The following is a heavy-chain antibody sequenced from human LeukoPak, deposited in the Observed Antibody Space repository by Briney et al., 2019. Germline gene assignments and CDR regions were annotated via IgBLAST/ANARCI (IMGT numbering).Heavy chain of an antibody. V-gene: IGHV3-21*01. D-gene: IGHD3-22*01. CDR3: ARSINYDPDY. Sequence: GGSLRLSCAASGFTFDDYGMSWVRQAPGKGLEWVSSITSGSTYIFYADSVKGRFTISRDNAKNSLYLQMNSLRVEDTAVYYCARSINYDPDYWGQGTLVTVSS. CDR2: ITSGSTYI. CDR1: GFTFDDYG. J-gene: IGHJ4*02.